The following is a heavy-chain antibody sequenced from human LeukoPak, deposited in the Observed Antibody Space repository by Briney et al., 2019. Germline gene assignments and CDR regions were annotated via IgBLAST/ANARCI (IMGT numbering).Heavy chain of an antibody. CDR1: GFTFSSYA. CDR3: AKDNGDYLVRVFDY. V-gene: IGHV3-30-3*01. J-gene: IGHJ4*02. CDR2: ISYDGSNK. Sequence: PGGSLRLSCAASGFTFSSYAMHWVRQAPGKGLEWVAVISYDGSNKYYADSVKGRFTISRDNSKNTLYLQMNSLRAEDTAVYYCAKDNGDYLVRVFDYWGQGTLVTVSS. D-gene: IGHD4-17*01.